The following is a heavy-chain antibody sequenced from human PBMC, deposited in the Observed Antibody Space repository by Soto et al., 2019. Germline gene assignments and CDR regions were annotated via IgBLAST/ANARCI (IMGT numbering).Heavy chain of an antibody. CDR3: ARDRSPGADYYGMDV. Sequence: ASVKVSCKASGYTFTGYYMHWVRQAPGQGLEWMGWINPNSGGTNYAQKFQGWVTMTRDTSISTAYMELSRLRSDDTAVYYCARDRSPGADYYGMDVWGQGTTVTSP. CDR1: GYTFTGYY. J-gene: IGHJ6*02. CDR2: INPNSGGT. V-gene: IGHV1-2*04. D-gene: IGHD1-26*01.